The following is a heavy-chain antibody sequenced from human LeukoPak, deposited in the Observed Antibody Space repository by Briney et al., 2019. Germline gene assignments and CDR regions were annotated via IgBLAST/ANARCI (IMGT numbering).Heavy chain of an antibody. Sequence: SETLSLTCAVYGGSFSGYYWSWIRQPPGKRLEWIGEINHSGSTNYNPSLKSRVTISVDTSKNQFSLKLSSVTAADTAVYYCARRPNTNYIVYGSGWYNWFDPWGQGTLVTVSS. D-gene: IGHD6-19*01. CDR1: GGSFSGYY. CDR2: INHSGST. V-gene: IGHV4-34*01. CDR3: ARRPNTNYIVYGSGWYNWFDP. J-gene: IGHJ5*02.